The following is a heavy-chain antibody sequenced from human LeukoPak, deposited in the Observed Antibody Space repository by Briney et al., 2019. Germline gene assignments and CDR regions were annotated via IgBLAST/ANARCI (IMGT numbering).Heavy chain of an antibody. CDR1: GFTFSTYA. J-gene: IGHJ4*02. Sequence: GGSLRLSCAASGFTFSTYAMHWVRQAPGKRLECISSISSNGDSTYYAKSVKGRFTISRDNSKNTLYLQMGSLRAEDMAVYYCARAKAYFFDYWGQGTLVTVSS. CDR2: ISSNGDST. CDR3: ARAKAYFFDY. V-gene: IGHV3-64*01.